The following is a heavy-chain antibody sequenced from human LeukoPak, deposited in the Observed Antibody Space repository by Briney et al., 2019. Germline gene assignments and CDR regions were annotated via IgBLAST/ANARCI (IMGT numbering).Heavy chain of an antibody. CDR2: INPNSGGT. V-gene: IGHV1-2*02. CDR1: GYTFTGYY. D-gene: IGHD6-13*01. Sequence: ASVKVSCKASGYTFTGYYMHWVRQAPGQGLEWMGWINPNSGGTNYAQKFQGRVTMTRDTSISTAYMELSRLRSDDTAVYYCARDQSSSWYRDWFDPWGRGTLVTVSS. CDR3: ARDQSSSWYRDWFDP. J-gene: IGHJ5*02.